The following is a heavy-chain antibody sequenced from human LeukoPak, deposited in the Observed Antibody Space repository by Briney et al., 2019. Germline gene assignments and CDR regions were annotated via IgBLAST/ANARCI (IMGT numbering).Heavy chain of an antibody. V-gene: IGHV4-34*01. CDR2: VKPSGRP. Sequence: EAAETLSLTCAVYGGPFLGYYWSWILPPPGKRLEWIGAVKPSGRPNYNPSLKSRVTISVDTCKNQFSLKLSSVTAADTAVYYFVFRAEGGIRDFDWSRHLDYWGQGTLVTVSS. D-gene: IGHD3-9*01. CDR1: GGPFLGYY. CDR3: VFRAEGGIRDFDWSRHLDY. J-gene: IGHJ4*02.